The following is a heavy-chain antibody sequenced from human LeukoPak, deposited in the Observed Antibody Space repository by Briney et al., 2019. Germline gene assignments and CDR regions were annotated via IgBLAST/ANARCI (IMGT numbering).Heavy chain of an antibody. Sequence: SETLSLTCTVSGGSISSYYWNWIRQPAGKGLEWIGRIYTSGSTNYNPSLKSRVTMSVDTSKNQFSLKLSSVTAADTAVYYCARVRCRGGSCKLVDYWFDPWGQGTLVTVSS. D-gene: IGHD2-15*01. CDR1: GGSISSYY. CDR3: ARVRCRGGSCKLVDYWFDP. CDR2: IYTSGST. V-gene: IGHV4-4*07. J-gene: IGHJ5*02.